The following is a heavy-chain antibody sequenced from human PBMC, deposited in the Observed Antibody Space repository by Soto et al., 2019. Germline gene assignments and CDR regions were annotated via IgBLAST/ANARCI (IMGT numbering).Heavy chain of an antibody. CDR3: SRVGGLGYCSSTSCKRYGMDV. CDR1: GYTFTSYG. Sequence: GASVKVSCKASGYTFTSYGISWVRQAPGQGLEWMGWISAYNGNTNYAQKLQGRVTMTTDTSTSTAYMELRSLRSDDTAVYYCSRVGGLGYCSSTSCKRYGMDVWGQGTTVTVSS. V-gene: IGHV1-18*01. CDR2: ISAYNGNT. J-gene: IGHJ6*02. D-gene: IGHD2-2*01.